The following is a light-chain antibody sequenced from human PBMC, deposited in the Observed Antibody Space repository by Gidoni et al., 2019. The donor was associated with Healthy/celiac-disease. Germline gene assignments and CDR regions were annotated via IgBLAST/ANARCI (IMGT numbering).Light chain of an antibody. V-gene: IGKV1-39*01. Sequence: DIQMTQSPSSRSASVGDRVTITCRASQSISSYLNWYQQKPGKAPKLLIYAASSLQSGVPSRFSGSGSGTDFTLTISSLQPEDFATYYCQQSYSTPQDTFGQGTKLEIK. J-gene: IGKJ2*01. CDR1: QSISSY. CDR3: QQSYSTPQDT. CDR2: AAS.